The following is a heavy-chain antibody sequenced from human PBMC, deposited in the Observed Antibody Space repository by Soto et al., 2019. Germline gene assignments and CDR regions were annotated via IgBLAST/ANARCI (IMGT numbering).Heavy chain of an antibody. Sequence: GGSLRLSCAASGFTFSSYGMHWVRQAPGKGLEWVAVIWYDGSNKYYADSVKGRFTISRDNSKNTLYLQMNSLRAEDTAVYYCARDSGGSSGYFDYWGQGTLVTVSS. CDR2: IWYDGSNK. D-gene: IGHD2-15*01. CDR1: GFTFSSYG. J-gene: IGHJ4*02. CDR3: ARDSGGSSGYFDY. V-gene: IGHV3-33*01.